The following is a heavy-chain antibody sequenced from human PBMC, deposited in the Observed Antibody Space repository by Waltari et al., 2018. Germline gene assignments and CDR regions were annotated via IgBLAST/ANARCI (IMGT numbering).Heavy chain of an antibody. CDR1: GFTFSNYA. D-gene: IGHD1-26*01. Sequence: EVQLLESGGGLVQPGGSLRLSCAASGFTFSNYAVAWVRQAPGKGLEWVSGISASGYTTVYADSVKGRFTISRDNSKDTVYLQMNSLRAEDTAVYYCAKSGNSGILKQYFDYWGPGTLVTVSS. J-gene: IGHJ4*02. CDR3: AKSGNSGILKQYFDY. V-gene: IGHV3-23*01. CDR2: ISASGYTT.